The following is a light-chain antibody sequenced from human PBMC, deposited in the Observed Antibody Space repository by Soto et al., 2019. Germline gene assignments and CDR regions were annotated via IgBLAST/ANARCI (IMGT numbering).Light chain of an antibody. CDR3: QQRKNWPPIT. CDR1: QSVNIY. V-gene: IGKV3-11*01. Sequence: EVVLTQSPATLSLFPGERATLSCRASQSVNIYLAWYQQKPGQAPRLLIYDASNRATGIPARFSGSGSGTDFTLTISSLEPEDFAVYYCQQRKNWPPITFGQGTRLEIK. J-gene: IGKJ5*01. CDR2: DAS.